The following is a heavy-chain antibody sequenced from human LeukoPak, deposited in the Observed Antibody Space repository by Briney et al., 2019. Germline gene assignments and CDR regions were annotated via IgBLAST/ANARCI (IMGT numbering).Heavy chain of an antibody. Sequence: ASVKASCRASGYTFTSYGISWVRQAPGQGLEWRGWISAYNGNTNYAQKLQGRVTMTTDTSTSTAYMELRSLRSDDTAVYYCARDWYCTGGSCYSLIYNYYYGMDVWGQGTTVTVSS. D-gene: IGHD2-15*01. CDR1: GYTFTSYG. J-gene: IGHJ6*02. CDR3: ARDWYCTGGSCYSLIYNYYYGMDV. V-gene: IGHV1-18*01. CDR2: ISAYNGNT.